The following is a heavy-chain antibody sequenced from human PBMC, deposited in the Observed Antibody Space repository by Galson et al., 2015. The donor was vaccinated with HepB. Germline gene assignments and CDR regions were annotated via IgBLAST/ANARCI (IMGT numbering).Heavy chain of an antibody. Sequence: SLRLSCAASGFTFSSYGMHWVRQAPGKGLEWVAVIWYDGSNKYYADSVKDRFTISRDNSKNTLYLQMNSLRAEDTAVYYCARDSNIVVVPAAIDYYYYYGMDVWGQGTTVTVSS. J-gene: IGHJ6*02. V-gene: IGHV3-33*01. CDR3: ARDSNIVVVPAAIDYYYYYGMDV. CDR1: GFTFSSYG. D-gene: IGHD2-2*01. CDR2: IWYDGSNK.